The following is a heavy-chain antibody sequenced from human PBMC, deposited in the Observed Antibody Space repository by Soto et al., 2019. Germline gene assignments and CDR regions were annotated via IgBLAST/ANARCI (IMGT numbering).Heavy chain of an antibody. J-gene: IGHJ4*02. CDR2: IYSGGST. V-gene: IGHV3-53*01. CDR3: ARERALKNSGDY. CDR1: GFTVSSNY. Sequence: GGSLRLSCAASGFTVSSNYMSWVRQAPGKGLEWVSVIYSGGSTYYADSVKGRFTISRDNSKNTLYLQMNSLRAEDTAVYYCARERALKNSGDYWGQGTLVTVSS. D-gene: IGHD3-3*01.